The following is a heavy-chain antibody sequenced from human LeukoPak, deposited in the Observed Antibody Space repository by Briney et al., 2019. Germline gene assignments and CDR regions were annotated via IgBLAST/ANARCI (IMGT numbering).Heavy chain of an antibody. V-gene: IGHV3-74*01. J-gene: IGHJ2*01. D-gene: IGHD2-15*01. CDR2: ISSDGSST. CDR3: AREAGGLAFCSGGSCYGPSYWYFDL. Sequence: QPGGSLRLPCAASGFTFSTYWMHWVRQAPGKGLVWLSRISSDGSSTNYADSVKGRFTISRDNAKNTLYLQMNSLRAEDTAVYYCAREAGGLAFCSGGSCYGPSYWYFDLWGRGTLVTVSS. CDR1: GFTFSTYW.